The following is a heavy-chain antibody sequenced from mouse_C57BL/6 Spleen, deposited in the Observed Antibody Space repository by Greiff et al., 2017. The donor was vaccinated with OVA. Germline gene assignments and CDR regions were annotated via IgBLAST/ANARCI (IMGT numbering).Heavy chain of an antibody. V-gene: IGHV1-52*01. CDR2: IDPSDSET. D-gene: IGHD1-2*01. CDR3: ARSVLRPMDY. CDR1: GYTFTSYW. Sequence: QVQLQQPGAELVRPGSSVKLSCKASGYTFTSYWMHWVKQRPIKGLEWIGNIDPSDSETHYNQKFKDKATLTVDKSSSTAYMQLSSLTSEDSAVYYCARSVLRPMDYWGQGTSVTVSS. J-gene: IGHJ4*01.